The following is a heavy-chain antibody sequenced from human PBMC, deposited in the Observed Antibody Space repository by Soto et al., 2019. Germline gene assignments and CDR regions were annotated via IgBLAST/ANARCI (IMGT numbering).Heavy chain of an antibody. V-gene: IGHV4-34*01. J-gene: IGHJ6*02. Sequence: SETLSLTCAVYGGSFSDYFWTWIRQPPGKGLEWIGEINHSGSTNFNPSLKSRVAISADTSRNQFSLRVTSVTAADTAVYYCAGREFASSSFHYYCAVGVWGQGTTVTVSS. D-gene: IGHD6-6*01. CDR1: GGSFSDYF. CDR3: AGREFASSSFHYYCAVGV. CDR2: INHSGST.